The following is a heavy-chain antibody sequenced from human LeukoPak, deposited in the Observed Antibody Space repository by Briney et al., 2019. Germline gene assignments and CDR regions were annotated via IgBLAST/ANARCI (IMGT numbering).Heavy chain of an antibody. CDR1: GFSLNSGGEA. CDR3: VHRRGYHYGYQAFDH. V-gene: IGHV2-5*04. CDR2: VYWHNDE. J-gene: IGHJ4*02. D-gene: IGHD5-18*01. Sequence: SGPTLVKSTQTVTLTCSFSGFSLNSGGEAVGWVRQPPGKAPEFLTLVYWHNDERYSPSLRGRLNITKDASKNQVVLTMINMDPVDTGTYYCVHRRGYHYGYQAFDHWGQGNRFIVSS.